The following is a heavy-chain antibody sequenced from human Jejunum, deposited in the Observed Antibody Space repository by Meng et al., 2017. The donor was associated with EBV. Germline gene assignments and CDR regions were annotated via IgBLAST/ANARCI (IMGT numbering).Heavy chain of an antibody. D-gene: IGHD2-15*01. CDR2: ISAYNGNT. CDR1: GYTFTNYG. Sequence: QVQLVQCGAAVKEPGASVKVSCKASGYTFTNYGVSWGRQAPGQGLEWMGWISAYNGNTDYAQKLQGRVTMTTDTPTSTAYMELRSLRSDDTAVYYCTILSHCDGGICYSYDYWGQGTLVTVSS. J-gene: IGHJ4*02. V-gene: IGHV1-18*01. CDR3: TILSHCDGGICYSYDY.